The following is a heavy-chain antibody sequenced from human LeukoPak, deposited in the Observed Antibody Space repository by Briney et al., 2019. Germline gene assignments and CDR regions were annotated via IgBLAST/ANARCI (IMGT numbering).Heavy chain of an antibody. D-gene: IGHD1-26*01. V-gene: IGHV3-53*01. CDR2: IYSDGST. J-gene: IGHJ4*02. CDR3: ARERGRGRDSPWFDY. CDR1: GFIVSGDF. Sequence: GGSLRLSCAASGFIVSGDFMSWVRKAPGKGLEWVSVIYSDGSTYYADSVKGRFTISRDNSKNTLDLQMTGLRAEDTAVYYCARERGRGRDSPWFDYWGQGTLVTVSP.